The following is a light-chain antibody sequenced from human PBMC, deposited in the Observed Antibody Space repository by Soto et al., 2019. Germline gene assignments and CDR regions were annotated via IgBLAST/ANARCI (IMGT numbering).Light chain of an antibody. CDR2: WAS. CDR1: QSILYSSNNNNY. CDR3: QQFYSTPYT. Sequence: DIVMTQSTDSLAVSLGETATINCKSSQSILYSSNNNNYLAWYQQKPGQPPRLLIYWASTREFGVPDRFSGSGSGTDFTLTISSLQAEDVAVYYCQQFYSTPYTFGQGTKLEIK. V-gene: IGKV4-1*01. J-gene: IGKJ2*01.